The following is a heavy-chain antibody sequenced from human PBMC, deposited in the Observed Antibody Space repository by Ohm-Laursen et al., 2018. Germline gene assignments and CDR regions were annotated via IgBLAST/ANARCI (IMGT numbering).Heavy chain of an antibody. J-gene: IGHJ4*02. CDR3: ARGLCGGDCYSD. CDR2: ISNTGSYI. V-gene: IGHV3-21*01. CDR1: GFTFSSYF. D-gene: IGHD2-21*02. Sequence: SLRLSYTAPGFTFSSYFMNWVRQTPGKGLEYVSSISNTGSYIYYADSVKGRFTISRDNAKDSLYLKMNSLRAEDTAVYYCARGLCGGDCYSDWGQGTLVTVSS.